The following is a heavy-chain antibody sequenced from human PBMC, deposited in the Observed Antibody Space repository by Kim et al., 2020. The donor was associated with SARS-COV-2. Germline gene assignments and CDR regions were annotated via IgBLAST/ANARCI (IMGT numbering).Heavy chain of an antibody. CDR2: IYYSGST. D-gene: IGHD3-10*01. Sequence: SETLSLTCTVSGGSISSGGYYWSWIRQHPGKGLEWIGYIYYSGSTYYNPSLKSRVTISVDTSKNQFSLKLSSVTAADTAVYYCARGTMVRGVRYWGQGTLVTVSS. J-gene: IGHJ4*02. CDR1: GGSISSGGYY. V-gene: IGHV4-31*03. CDR3: ARGTMVRGVRY.